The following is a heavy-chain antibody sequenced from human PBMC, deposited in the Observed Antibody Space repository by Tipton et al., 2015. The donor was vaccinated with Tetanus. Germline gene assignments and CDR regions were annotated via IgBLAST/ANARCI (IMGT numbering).Heavy chain of an antibody. V-gene: IGHV4-59*01. CDR2: ISGSGSS. CDR1: GGSMSNNY. CDR3: ARANFDSSKKGPFDS. J-gene: IGHJ4*02. D-gene: IGHD3-3*01. Sequence: PGLVKPSETLSLTCTVSGGSMSNNYWSWIRQPPGKGLEWLAYISGSGSSNSNYFLKSRITVSRDTSKNHFSLNLASVTAADTAVYFCARANFDSSKKGPFDSWGQGIPVIVSA.